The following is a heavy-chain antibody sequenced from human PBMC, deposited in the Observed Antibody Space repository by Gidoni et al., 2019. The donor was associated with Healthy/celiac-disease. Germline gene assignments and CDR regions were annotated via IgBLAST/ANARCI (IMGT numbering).Heavy chain of an antibody. CDR3: AKPLYDYVWGSHLHCDY. D-gene: IGHD3-16*01. CDR1: GFPFSSHA. V-gene: IGHV3-23*01. CDR2: ISGSGGST. J-gene: IGHJ4*02. Sequence: EVQLLESGGGLVQPGGSLKLSWAASGFPFSSHAMSWVRPAPGKGLEWVSAISGSGGSTYYADSVKGRFTISRDNSKNTLYLQMNSLRAEDTAVYYCAKPLYDYVWGSHLHCDYWGQGTLVTVSS.